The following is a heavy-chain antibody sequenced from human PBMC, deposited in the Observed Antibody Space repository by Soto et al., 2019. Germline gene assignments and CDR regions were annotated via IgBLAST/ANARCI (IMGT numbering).Heavy chain of an antibody. D-gene: IGHD4-17*01. J-gene: IGHJ4*02. Sequence: SETLSLTCTVSGGSVSSGSYYWSWIRQPPGKGLEWIGYIDYSGSTNYNPSLKSRVTISVDTSKNQFSLKLSSVTAADTAVYYCASDYGGILYFDYWGQGTLVTVSS. CDR1: GGSVSSGSYY. CDR3: ASDYGGILYFDY. V-gene: IGHV4-61*01. CDR2: IDYSGST.